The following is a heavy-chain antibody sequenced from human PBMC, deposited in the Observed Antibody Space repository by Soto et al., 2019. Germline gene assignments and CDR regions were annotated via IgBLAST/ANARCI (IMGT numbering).Heavy chain of an antibody. V-gene: IGHV4-61*08. CDR2: IYYSGST. J-gene: IGHJ6*03. CDR3: ARVGNIVVVPAATQGRGYYYMGV. CDR1: GGSISSGGYS. Sequence: SETLSLTCAVSGGSISSGGYSWSWIRQPPGKGLEWIGYIYYSGSTNYNPSLKSRVTISVDTSKNQFSLKLSSVTAADTAVYYCARVGNIVVVPAATQGRGYYYMGVWGKGTTVTVSS. D-gene: IGHD2-2*01.